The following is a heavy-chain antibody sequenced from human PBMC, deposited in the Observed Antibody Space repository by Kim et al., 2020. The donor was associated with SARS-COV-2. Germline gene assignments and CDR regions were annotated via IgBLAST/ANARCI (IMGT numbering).Heavy chain of an antibody. CDR2: ISYDGSNK. CDR1: GFTFSSYA. D-gene: IGHD6-6*01. Sequence: GGSLRLSCAASGFTFSSYAMHWVRQAPGKGLEWVAVISYDGSNKYYADSVKGRFTISRDNSKNTLYLQMNSLRAEDTAVYYCARDPGPDSSSSLDYWGQGTLVTVSS. CDR3: ARDPGPDSSSSLDY. J-gene: IGHJ4*02. V-gene: IGHV3-30-3*01.